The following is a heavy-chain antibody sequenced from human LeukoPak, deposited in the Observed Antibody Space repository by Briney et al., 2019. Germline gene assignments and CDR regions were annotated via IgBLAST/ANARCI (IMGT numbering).Heavy chain of an antibody. J-gene: IGHJ5*02. CDR3: ARAHLVWGIAPDWFDP. V-gene: IGHV1-3*01. CDR2: INAGNGNT. Sequence: ASVKVSCKASGYTFTSYYMHWVRQAPGQRLEWMGWINAGNGNTKYSQKFQGRVTITRDTSASTAYMELSSLRSEDTAVYYCARAHLVWGIAPDWFDPWGQGTLVTVSS. CDR1: GYTFTSYY. D-gene: IGHD6-13*01.